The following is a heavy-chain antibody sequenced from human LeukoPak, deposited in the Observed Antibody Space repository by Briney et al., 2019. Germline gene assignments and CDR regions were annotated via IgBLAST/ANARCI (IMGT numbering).Heavy chain of an antibody. CDR3: ARSIGEYYDILTGYFRGDWFDP. D-gene: IGHD3-9*01. V-gene: IGHV1-69*13. J-gene: IGHJ5*02. Sequence: ASVKVSCKASGGTFSSYAISWVRQAPGQGLEWMGGIIPIFGTANYARKFQGRVTITADESTSTAYMELSSLRSEDTAVYYCARSIGEYYDILTGYFRGDWFDPWGQGTLVTVSS. CDR2: IIPIFGTA. CDR1: GGTFSSYA.